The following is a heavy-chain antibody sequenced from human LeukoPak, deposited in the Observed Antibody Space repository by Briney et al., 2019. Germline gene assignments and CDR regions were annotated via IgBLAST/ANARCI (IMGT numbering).Heavy chain of an antibody. CDR3: ARQGGNSSYYGMDV. CDR2: IYPGDSDT. Sequence: ESPEISWKGSGYHFTNYWIGWVRPVPGKGLEWVGIIYPGDSDTRYSPSFQGQVTISADKSISTAYLQWSSLKASDTAMYYCARQGGNSSYYGMDVWGQGTTVTVSS. V-gene: IGHV5-51*01. J-gene: IGHJ6*02. D-gene: IGHD2-15*01. CDR1: GYHFTNYW.